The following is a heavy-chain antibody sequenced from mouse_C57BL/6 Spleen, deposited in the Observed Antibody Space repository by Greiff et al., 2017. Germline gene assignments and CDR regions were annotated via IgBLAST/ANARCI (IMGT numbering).Heavy chain of an antibody. CDR3: ARRNYDYAWFAY. J-gene: IGHJ3*01. V-gene: IGHV5-4*03. Sequence: EVKLVESGGGLVKPGGSLKLSCAASGFTFSSYAMSWVRQTPEKRLEWVATISDGGSCTYYPDNVKGRFTISRDNAKNNLYLQMSHLKSEDTAMXYCARRNYDYAWFAYWGQGTLVNVSA. CDR1: GFTFSSYA. D-gene: IGHD2-4*01. CDR2: ISDGGSCT.